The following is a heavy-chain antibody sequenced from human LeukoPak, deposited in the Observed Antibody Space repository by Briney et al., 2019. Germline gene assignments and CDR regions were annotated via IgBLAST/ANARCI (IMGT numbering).Heavy chain of an antibody. D-gene: IGHD1-26*01. J-gene: IGHJ4*02. CDR2: RWYDGSNK. V-gene: IGHV3-33*06. CDR3: AKGLVLAPVIVGIDY. CDR1: GFTFSSYG. Sequence: PGGSLRLTCAASGFTFSSYGMHWVRQAPGKGLEWMAVRWYDGSNKYYADSVKGRFTISRDNSKNTLYLQMNSLRAEDTAVYYCAKGLVLAPVIVGIDYWGQGTLVTVSS.